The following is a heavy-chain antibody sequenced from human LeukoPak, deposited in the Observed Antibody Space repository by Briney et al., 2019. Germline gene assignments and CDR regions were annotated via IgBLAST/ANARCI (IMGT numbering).Heavy chain of an antibody. J-gene: IGHJ4*02. V-gene: IGHV3-30*18. CDR2: ISYDGSNK. CDR3: AKDRLDYDDYSYYFDY. Sequence: GGSLRLSCAASGFTFSTYDMHWVRQAPGKGLEWVAVISYDGSNKFYADSVKGRFTIARDNSKNTLYLQMNCLRPEDTAVYFCAKDRLDYDDYSYYFDYWGQGTLVTVSS. CDR1: GFTFSTYD. D-gene: IGHD4-17*01.